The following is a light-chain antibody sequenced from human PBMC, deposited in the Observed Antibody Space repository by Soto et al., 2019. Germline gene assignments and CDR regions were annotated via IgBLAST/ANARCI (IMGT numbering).Light chain of an antibody. J-gene: IGKJ1*01. V-gene: IGKV3-20*01. Sequence: EIVLTQSPGTLSLSPGERATLSCRASQSVSSSYLAWYQQKPGQAPRLLIYGASSRATGIPDRFSGSGSGTHFTLTISRLEPEDFALYYCQQYGSAPPWTFGQGTKVEIK. CDR1: QSVSSSY. CDR2: GAS. CDR3: QQYGSAPPWT.